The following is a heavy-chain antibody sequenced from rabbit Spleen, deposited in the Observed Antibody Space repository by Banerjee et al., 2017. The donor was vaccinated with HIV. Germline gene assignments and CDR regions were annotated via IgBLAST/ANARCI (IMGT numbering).Heavy chain of an antibody. CDR1: GFDLSSYG. J-gene: IGHJ3*01. CDR3: VRGASSSGYYSL. CDR2: IDPVFGAT. D-gene: IGHD1-1*01. V-gene: IGHV1S47*01. Sequence: QEQLVESGGGLVQPGGSLKLSCKASGFDLSSYGVSWVRQAPGKGLEWIGYIDPVFGATYYATWVNGRFTISSHNAQNTLFLKMTSLTAADTATYFCVRGASSSGYYSLWGQGTLVTVS.